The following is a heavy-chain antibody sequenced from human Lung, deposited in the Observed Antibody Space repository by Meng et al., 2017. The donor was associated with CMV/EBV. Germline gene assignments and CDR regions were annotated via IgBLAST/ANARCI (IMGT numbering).Heavy chain of an antibody. CDR1: GGTFSSYT. V-gene: IGHV1-69*02. Sequence: SXXVSXKASGGTFSSYTISWVRQAPGQGLEWMGRIIPILGIANYAQKFQGRVTITADKSTSTAYMELSSLRSEEAAVYYCASLGRDYYGMDVWGQGTTVTVSS. CDR2: IIPILGIA. J-gene: IGHJ6*02. CDR3: ASLGRDYYGMDV. D-gene: IGHD1-26*01.